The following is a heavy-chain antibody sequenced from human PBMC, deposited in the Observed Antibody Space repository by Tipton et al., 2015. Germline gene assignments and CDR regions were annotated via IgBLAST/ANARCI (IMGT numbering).Heavy chain of an antibody. D-gene: IGHD6-19*01. V-gene: IGHV4-30-4*01. CDR3: GRVSGRSGWEPDYRFIDL. CDR1: GGSINSGDYY. Sequence: TLSLTCTVSGGSINSGDYYWSWIRQPPGKGLEWIGYIYYRGTTDYNPSLRSRITVSLDTSKNQVSLRLSSVTAADTASYYCGRVSGRSGWEPDYRFIDLWGRGALVSVSS. J-gene: IGHJ2*01. CDR2: IYYRGTT.